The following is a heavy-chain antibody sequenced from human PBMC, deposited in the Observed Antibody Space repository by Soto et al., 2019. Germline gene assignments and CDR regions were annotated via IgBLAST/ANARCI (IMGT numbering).Heavy chain of an antibody. J-gene: IGHJ4*02. V-gene: IGHV3-23*01. D-gene: IGHD2-2*01. CDR3: ATQDCSSTSCYFWEAQNFDY. Sequence: GGSLRLSCAASGFTFSSYAMSWVRQAPGKGLEWVSAISGSGGSTYYADSVKGRFTISRDNSKNTLYLQMNSLRAEDTAVYYCATQDCSSTSCYFWEAQNFDYWGQGTLVTVSS. CDR1: GFTFSSYA. CDR2: ISGSGGST.